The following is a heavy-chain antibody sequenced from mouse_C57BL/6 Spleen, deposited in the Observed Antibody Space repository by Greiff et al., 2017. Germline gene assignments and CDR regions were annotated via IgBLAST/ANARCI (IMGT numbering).Heavy chain of an antibody. D-gene: IGHD1-1*01. CDR1: GYTFTSYW. CDR3: ARPPGSSYDYAMDD. J-gene: IGHJ4*01. CDR2: IHPNSGST. V-gene: IGHV1-64*01. Sequence: QVQLQQPGAELVKPGASVKLSCKASGYTFTSYWMHWVKQRPGQGLEWIGMIHPNSGSTNYNEKFKSKATLTVDKSSSTAYMQLSSLTSEDAAVYYCARPPGSSYDYAMDDWGQGTSVTVAS.